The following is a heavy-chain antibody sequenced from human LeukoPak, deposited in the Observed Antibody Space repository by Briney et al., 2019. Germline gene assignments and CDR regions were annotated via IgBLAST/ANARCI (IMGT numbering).Heavy chain of an antibody. CDR3: AAGDEDSSSLFDY. Sequence: GGSLRLSCAASGFTVSSNYMSWVRQAPGKGLEWVSVIYSGGSTYYADSVKGRFTISRDNSKNTLYLQMGSLRAEDTAVYYCAAGDEDSSSLFDYWGQGTLVTVSS. D-gene: IGHD6-13*01. CDR1: GFTVSSNY. J-gene: IGHJ4*02. CDR2: IYSGGST. V-gene: IGHV3-53*05.